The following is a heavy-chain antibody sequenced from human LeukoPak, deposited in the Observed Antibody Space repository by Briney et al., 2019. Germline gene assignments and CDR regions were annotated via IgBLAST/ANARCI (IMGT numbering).Heavy chain of an antibody. Sequence: GGSLRLSCGASGFTFDDYWMSWVRQAPGQGLEWVANINQDGSVKYYLDSAKGRFTISRDNAKNSVYLEMDSLRAEDTAVYYCARDPYSGGYGSYYYYYMDVWGKGTTVTISS. V-gene: IGHV3-7*01. J-gene: IGHJ6*03. CDR3: ARDPYSGGYGSYYYYYMDV. CDR1: GFTFDDYW. CDR2: INQDGSVK. D-gene: IGHD1-26*01.